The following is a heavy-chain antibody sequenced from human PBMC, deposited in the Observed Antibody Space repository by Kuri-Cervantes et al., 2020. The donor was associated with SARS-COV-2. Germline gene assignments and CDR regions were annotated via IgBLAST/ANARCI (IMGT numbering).Heavy chain of an antibody. CDR2: ISSSSSYI. J-gene: IGHJ4*02. Sequence: GESLKISCAASGFTFSSYSMNWVRQAPGKGLEWVSSISSSSSYIYYADSVKGRFTISRDNAKNSLYLQMNSLRAEDTAVYYCASTTGTTLATDYWGQGTLVTGYS. V-gene: IGHV3-21*01. D-gene: IGHD1-1*01. CDR3: ASTTGTTLATDY. CDR1: GFTFSSYS.